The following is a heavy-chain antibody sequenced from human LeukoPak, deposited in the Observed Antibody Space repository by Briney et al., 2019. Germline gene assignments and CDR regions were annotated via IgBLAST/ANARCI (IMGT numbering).Heavy chain of an antibody. J-gene: IGHJ6*03. D-gene: IGHD1-26*01. CDR2: IYYSGST. V-gene: IGHV4-59*01. CDR3: ARAPGGVGAXSXMXX. CDR1: GGSISSYY. Sequence: SETLSLTCTVYGGSISSYYWSWIRQPPGKGLEWIGYIYYSGSTNYNPSLKSRVTISVDTSKNQFSLKLSSVTAADTAGYYCARAPGGVGAXSXMXXWGKXXTV.